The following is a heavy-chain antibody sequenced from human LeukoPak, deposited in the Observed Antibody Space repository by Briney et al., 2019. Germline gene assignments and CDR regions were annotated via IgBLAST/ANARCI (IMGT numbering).Heavy chain of an antibody. J-gene: IGHJ4*02. CDR2: ISWDGDTT. D-gene: IGHD2-2*01. Sequence: GGSLRLSCAASGFTFDDFGMHWVRQPPGKGLEWVALISWDGDTTYYADSVKGRFTISRDNSKNYMYLEMKSLKNEDTALYYCAKDVHTVVVPAATRFDFWGQGTLVTVSS. V-gene: IGHV3-43*01. CDR3: AKDVHTVVVPAATRFDF. CDR1: GFTFDDFG.